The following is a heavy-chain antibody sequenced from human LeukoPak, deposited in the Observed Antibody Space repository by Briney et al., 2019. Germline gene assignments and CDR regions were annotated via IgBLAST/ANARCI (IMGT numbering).Heavy chain of an antibody. CDR1: GGSISSGSYY. Sequence: SETLSLTCTVSGGSISSGSYYWSWLRQPAGKGLEWIGRIYTSGSTNYNPSLKSRVTISVDTSKNQFSLKLSSVTAADTAVYYCAREGSGYSFDYWGQGTLVTVSS. CDR3: AREGSGYSFDY. J-gene: IGHJ4*02. CDR2: IYTSGST. D-gene: IGHD3-3*01. V-gene: IGHV4-61*02.